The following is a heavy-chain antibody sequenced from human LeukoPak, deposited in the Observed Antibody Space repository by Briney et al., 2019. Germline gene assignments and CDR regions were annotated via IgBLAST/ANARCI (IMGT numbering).Heavy chain of an antibody. D-gene: IGHD5-24*01. Sequence: SQTLSLTCVISGDSVASNSTACNWIRQSPSRGLEWLGRTHYRSKWYNEYAVSVKSRLTINPDTSKNQFSLQLNSVTPEDTAVYYCARGGQGDGYSADEAFDFWGQGTMVTVS. CDR1: GDSVASNSTA. J-gene: IGHJ3*01. CDR2: THYRSKWYN. V-gene: IGHV6-1*01. CDR3: ARGGQGDGYSADEAFDF.